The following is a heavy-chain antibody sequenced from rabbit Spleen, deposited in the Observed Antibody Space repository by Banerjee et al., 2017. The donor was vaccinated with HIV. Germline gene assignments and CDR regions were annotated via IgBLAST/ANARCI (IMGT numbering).Heavy chain of an antibody. CDR1: GVSFSGSSY. J-gene: IGHJ6*01. CDR2: IDTNDGDT. CDR3: ARDTSSSFSSYGMDL. Sequence: QSLEESGGGLVKPEGSLKLTCTASGVSFSGSSYMCWVRQAPGKGLEWIACIDTNDGDTDYANWPKGRFTISKTSSTTVTLQMTSLTAADTATYFCARDTSSSFSSYGMDLWGQGTLVT. V-gene: IGHV1S40*01. D-gene: IGHD1-1*01.